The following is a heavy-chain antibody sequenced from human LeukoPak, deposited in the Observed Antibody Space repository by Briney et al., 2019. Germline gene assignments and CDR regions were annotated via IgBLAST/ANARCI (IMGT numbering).Heavy chain of an antibody. CDR2: VHYTGST. V-gene: IGHV4-39*01. CDR1: GDSINSRSFY. J-gene: IGHJ5*02. D-gene: IGHD1-7*01. CDR3: ARHRDALGTIPHWFDP. Sequence: SETLSLTCTLSGDSINSRSFYWGWIRQPPGKGLEWIGTVHYTGSTYYNPSLKSRVTISVDTSKNQFSLKLSSVTAADTALYYCARHRDALGTIPHWFDPWGQGTLVAVSS.